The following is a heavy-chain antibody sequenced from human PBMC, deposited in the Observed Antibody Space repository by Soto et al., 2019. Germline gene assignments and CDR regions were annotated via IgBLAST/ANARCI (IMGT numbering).Heavy chain of an antibody. V-gene: IGHV1-3*02. CDR2: SNAGNGYT. CDR1: GYTFTTYS. D-gene: IGHD3-16*01. J-gene: IGHJ6*02. Sequence: GPSVKVSCKASGYTFTTYSMHWVRQAPGHRLEWMGWSNAGNGYTQYSQDFQGRVTITRDTSASTAYMELSSLRSEDMAVYYCARDGGSGMDVWGQGTTVTVSS. CDR3: ARDGGSGMDV.